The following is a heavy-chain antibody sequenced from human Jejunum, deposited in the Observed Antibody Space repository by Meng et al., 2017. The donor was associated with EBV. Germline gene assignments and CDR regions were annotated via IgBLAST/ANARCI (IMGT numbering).Heavy chain of an antibody. CDR1: GGPINNYY. J-gene: IGHJ4*02. D-gene: IGHD1-26*01. Sequence: QVQLQESGPGLVXPXXXXXLTCTVSGGPINNYYWSWIRQPPGKGLEWIGYIYYTGSTRYNPSLQSRVTMSVDTSKNQVSLKMSSVTAADTAVYYCARIRGGGASWDFWGQGTLVTVSS. V-gene: IGHV4-59*01. CDR3: ARIRGGGASWDF. CDR2: IYYTGST.